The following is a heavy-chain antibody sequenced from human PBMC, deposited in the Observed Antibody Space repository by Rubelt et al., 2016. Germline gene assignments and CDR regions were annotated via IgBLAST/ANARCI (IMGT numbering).Heavy chain of an antibody. D-gene: IGHD1-26*01. CDR2: ISHNSGTI. CDR3: ATTTGDDPNVGRYWHFDL. V-gene: IGHV3-48*02. CDR1: GFTFSSYA. Sequence: VESGGGLVQPGGSLRLSCAASGFTFSSYAMSWVRQAPGKGLEWVSYISHNSGTIYYADSVRGRFTISRDNAKNSLYLQMNSLRDDDTAVYYCATTTGDDPNVGRYWHFDLWGRGTLVTVSS. J-gene: IGHJ2*01.